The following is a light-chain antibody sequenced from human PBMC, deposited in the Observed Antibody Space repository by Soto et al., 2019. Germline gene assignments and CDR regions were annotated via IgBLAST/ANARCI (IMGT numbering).Light chain of an antibody. V-gene: IGKV1-39*01. J-gene: IGKJ4*01. CDR3: QQCYSSPLT. Sequence: DIQMTQSPSSLSASVEDRVIITCRASQSISNHLNWYQQKPGKAPKLLIFAASSLQSGVPSRFSGSGSGTDFTLTISSLQPEDFATYYCQQCYSSPLTFGGGTKVDNK. CDR1: QSISNH. CDR2: AAS.